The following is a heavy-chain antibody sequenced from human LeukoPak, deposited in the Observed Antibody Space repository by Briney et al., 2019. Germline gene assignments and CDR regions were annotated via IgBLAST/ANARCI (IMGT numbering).Heavy chain of an antibody. Sequence: TGGSLRLSCAASGLTFSSHAMSWVRQAPGKGLECVSTISGSRGSTYYADSVKGRFTISRDNSKNTVYLQMNSLRAEDAAVYYCAKYFYDYSYYGMDVWGQGTTVTVSS. J-gene: IGHJ6*02. D-gene: IGHD3-10*01. CDR3: AKYFYDYSYYGMDV. V-gene: IGHV3-23*01. CDR2: ISGSRGST. CDR1: GLTFSSHA.